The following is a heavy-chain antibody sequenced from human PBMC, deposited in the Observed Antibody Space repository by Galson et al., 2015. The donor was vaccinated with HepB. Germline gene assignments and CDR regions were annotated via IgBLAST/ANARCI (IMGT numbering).Heavy chain of an antibody. CDR3: AREQDSSGWAHDAFDI. Sequence: CAISGDSVSSNSAGWNWIRQSPSRGLEWLGRTYYRSKWYDDYAVSVKSRITINPDTSKNQFSLQLNSVTPEDTAVYYCAREQDSSGWAHDAFDIWGQGTMVTVSS. V-gene: IGHV6-1*01. CDR2: TYYRSKWYD. D-gene: IGHD6-19*01. CDR1: GDSVSSNSAG. J-gene: IGHJ3*02.